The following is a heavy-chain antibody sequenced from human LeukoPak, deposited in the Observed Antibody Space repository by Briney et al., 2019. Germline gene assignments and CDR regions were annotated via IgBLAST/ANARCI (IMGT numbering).Heavy chain of an antibody. D-gene: IGHD3-10*01. J-gene: IGHJ4*02. V-gene: IGHV3-33*01. Sequence: GGSLRLSCAASGFTFSSYALHWARQAPGKGLEWVAVIWYDDGSNKYYADSVKGRFTISRDNSKNTLYLQMNGLRAEDTAVYYCATLRLYGSGSYSSSWWGQGTLVTVSS. CDR3: ATLRLYGSGSYSSSW. CDR1: GFTFSSYA. CDR2: IWYDDGSNK.